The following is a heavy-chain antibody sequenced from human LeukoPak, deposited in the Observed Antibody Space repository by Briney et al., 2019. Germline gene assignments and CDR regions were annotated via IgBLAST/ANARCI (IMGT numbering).Heavy chain of an antibody. V-gene: IGHV1-8*03. CDR1: GYSLTIYD. CDR2: MNPNRGDT. D-gene: IGHD3-3*01. Sequence: GASVKVSCMPSGYSLTIYDINWVRPATGQGREWVGWMNPNRGDTGYAQKFQGRATISRNTSISTAYRELSGLSAEDTAEYYCARGLWGDFWSGDYYYDYMDVWGEGTTVTVSS. J-gene: IGHJ6*03. CDR3: ARGLWGDFWSGDYYYDYMDV.